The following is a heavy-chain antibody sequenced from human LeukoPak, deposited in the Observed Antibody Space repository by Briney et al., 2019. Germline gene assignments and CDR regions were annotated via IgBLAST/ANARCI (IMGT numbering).Heavy chain of an antibody. CDR2: ISAYNGNT. D-gene: IGHD5-18*01. Sequence: ASVKVSCKASGYTFTSYGISWVRQAPGQGPEWMGWISAYNGNTNYAQKLQGRVTMTTDTSTSTAYMELRSLRSDDTAVYYCARAHPVDTAMVLNWFDPWGQGTLVTVSS. CDR1: GYTFTSYG. J-gene: IGHJ5*02. CDR3: ARAHPVDTAMVLNWFDP. V-gene: IGHV1-18*01.